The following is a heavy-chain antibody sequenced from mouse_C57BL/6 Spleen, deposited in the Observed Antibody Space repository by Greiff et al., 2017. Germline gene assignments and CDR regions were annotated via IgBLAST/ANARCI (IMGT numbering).Heavy chain of an antibody. CDR2: IYPGGGYT. V-gene: IGHV1-63*01. D-gene: IGHD2-12*01. CDR1: GYTFTNYW. Sequence: VQLQQSGAELVRPGTSVKMSCKASGYTFTNYWIGWAKQRPGHGLEWIGDIYPGGGYTNYNEKFKGKATLTADKSSSTAYMQFSSLTSEDSAIYEWGRGEVYDRVGFGSWGKSTTLPVSS. CDR3: GRGEVYDRVGFGS. J-gene: IGHJ2*01.